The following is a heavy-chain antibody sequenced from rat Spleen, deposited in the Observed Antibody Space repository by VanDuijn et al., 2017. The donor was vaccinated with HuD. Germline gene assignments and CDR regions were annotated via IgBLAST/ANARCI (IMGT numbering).Heavy chain of an antibody. J-gene: IGHJ3*01. V-gene: IGHV2-41*01. Sequence: QVQLKESGPGLVQPSQTLSLTCTVAGFSLTSYNVHWVRQPPGKGLEWMGVIWNTGGTRYNSVLKSRLSISKDTSKRQVFLKMNSLQTEDTATYYCARDWHYDGYSGWFAYWGQGTLVTVSS. CDR1: GFSLTSYN. D-gene: IGHD1-12*03. CDR3: ARDWHYDGYSGWFAY. CDR2: IWNTGGT.